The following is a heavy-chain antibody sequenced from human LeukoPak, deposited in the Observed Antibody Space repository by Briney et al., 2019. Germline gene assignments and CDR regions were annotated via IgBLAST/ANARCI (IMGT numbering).Heavy chain of an antibody. CDR2: IKQDESEK. Sequence: GGSLRLSCAASGFTFIRNWMSWVRQAPGKGLEWVANIKQDESEKYYVDSVKGRFTISRDNAKNSLFLQMNSLRAGDTAVYYCARAGSFSSSYGISWDYWGQGALVAVSS. CDR3: ARAGSFSSSYGISWDY. D-gene: IGHD2-15*01. J-gene: IGHJ4*02. CDR1: GFTFIRNW. V-gene: IGHV3-7*01.